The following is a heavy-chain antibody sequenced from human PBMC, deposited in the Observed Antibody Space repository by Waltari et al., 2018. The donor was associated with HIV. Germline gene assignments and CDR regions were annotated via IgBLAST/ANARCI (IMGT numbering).Heavy chain of an antibody. CDR2: IYDSGST. J-gene: IGHJ4*02. Sequence: QVHLQESGPGLVKTSETLSLTCSVSGDYSSRYYWSWIRQPPGKGLEWIGYIYDSGSTNYNASLKSRVTISGDRSKTQFALKLTSVTAADTAVYYCARGERDGWGHYFDYWGQGILVTVSS. CDR1: GDYSSRYY. CDR3: ARGERDGWGHYFDY. V-gene: IGHV4-59*01. D-gene: IGHD6-19*01.